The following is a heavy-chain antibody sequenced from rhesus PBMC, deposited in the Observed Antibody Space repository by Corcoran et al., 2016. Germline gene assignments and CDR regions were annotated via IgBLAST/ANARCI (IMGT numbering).Heavy chain of an antibody. CDR2: ISTKANGGTP. Sequence: EVRLVESGGGLVQPGGSLRLSCAASGFTFSDHYMSWFRQAPGKGPEWVGFISTKANGGTPEYVASVKGRFTISRDDSKNIASLQMNSLTAEDTAVYYCTRGHWGLDYWGQGVLVTVSS. V-gene: IGHV3-116*02. CDR1: GFTFSDHY. CDR3: TRGHWGLDY. D-gene: IGHD7-45*01. J-gene: IGHJ4*01.